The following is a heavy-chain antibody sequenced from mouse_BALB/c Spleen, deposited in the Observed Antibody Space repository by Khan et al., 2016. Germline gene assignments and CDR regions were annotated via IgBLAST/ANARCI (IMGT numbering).Heavy chain of an antibody. Sequence: VQLQQPGAELVKPGASVKLSCTASGFNIKDTYMHWVKQRPEQGLEWIGRIDPANGNTKYDPKFQGKATITADTSSNTAYLQLSRLTSEDTAVYYCARSPYDYDGGFAYWGQGTLVTVSA. CDR2: IDPANGNT. CDR1: GFNIKDTY. D-gene: IGHD2-4*01. J-gene: IGHJ3*01. CDR3: ARSPYDYDGGFAY. V-gene: IGHV14-3*02.